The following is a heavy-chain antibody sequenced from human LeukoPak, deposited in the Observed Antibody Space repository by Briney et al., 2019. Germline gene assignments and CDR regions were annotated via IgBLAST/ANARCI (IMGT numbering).Heavy chain of an antibody. D-gene: IGHD6-13*01. V-gene: IGHV4-61*08. CDR1: GGSVSTGGYY. CDR2: IYYSGST. J-gene: IGHJ3*02. CDR3: ARDAGYSSSWDHAFDI. Sequence: SETLSLTCTVSGGSVSTGGYYWTWIRQPPGKGLEWIGYIYYSGSTNYNPSLKSRVTISVDTSKNQFSLKLSSVTAADTAVYYCARDAGYSSSWDHAFDIWGQGTMVTVSS.